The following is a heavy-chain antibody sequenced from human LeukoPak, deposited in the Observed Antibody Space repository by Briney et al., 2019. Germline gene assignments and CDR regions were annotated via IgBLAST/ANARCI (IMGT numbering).Heavy chain of an antibody. V-gene: IGHV3-21*01. J-gene: IGHJ4*02. CDR2: ISSSSSYI. CDR1: GFTFSSYS. Sequence: PGGSLRLSCAASGFTFSSYSMNWVRQAPGKGLEWVSSISSSSSYIYYADSVKGRFTISRDNAKNSLYLQMNSLRAEDTAVYYCARDSSGGSCYSGTLDYWGQGTLVTVSS. CDR3: ARDSSGGSCYSGTLDY. D-gene: IGHD2-15*01.